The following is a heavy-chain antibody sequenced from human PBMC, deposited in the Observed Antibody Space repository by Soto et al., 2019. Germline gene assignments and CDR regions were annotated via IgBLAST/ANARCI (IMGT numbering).Heavy chain of an antibody. CDR1: GYSFTSYW. CDR2: IYPGDSDT. Sequence: GESLKISCKGSGYSFTSYWIGWVRQMPGKGLEWMGIIYPGDSDTRYSPSFQGQVTISADKSISTAYLQWSSLKASDTAMYYCARQTYYYDSSGYYAFDYWAQGTLVTVSS. J-gene: IGHJ4*02. CDR3: ARQTYYYDSSGYYAFDY. V-gene: IGHV5-51*01. D-gene: IGHD3-22*01.